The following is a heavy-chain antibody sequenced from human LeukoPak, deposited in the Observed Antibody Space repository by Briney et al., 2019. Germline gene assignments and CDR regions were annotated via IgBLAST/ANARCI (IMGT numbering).Heavy chain of an antibody. CDR2: ISSSSSYI. V-gene: IGHV3-21*01. D-gene: IGHD6-13*01. CDR1: GFTFSSYS. J-gene: IGHJ6*04. Sequence: GGSLRLSCAASGFTFSSYSMNWVRQAPGKGLEWVSSISSSSSYIYYADSVKGRFTISRDNAKNSLYLQMNSLRAEDTAVYYCARGVAAAFGVDVWGKGTTVTVSS. CDR3: ARGVAAAFGVDV.